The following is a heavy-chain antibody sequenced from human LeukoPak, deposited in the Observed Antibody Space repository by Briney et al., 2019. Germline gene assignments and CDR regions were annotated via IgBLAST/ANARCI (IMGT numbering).Heavy chain of an antibody. D-gene: IGHD3-22*01. CDR3: AKVSYYYDSSGDDY. Sequence: PGGSLRLSCAASGFTFSSYAMSWVRQAPGKGLEWVSAISGSGGSTYYADSVKGRFTISRDNSKNTLYLQMNSPRAEDTAVYYCAKVSYYYDSSGDDYWGQGTLVTVSS. CDR2: ISGSGGST. CDR1: GFTFSSYA. J-gene: IGHJ4*02. V-gene: IGHV3-23*01.